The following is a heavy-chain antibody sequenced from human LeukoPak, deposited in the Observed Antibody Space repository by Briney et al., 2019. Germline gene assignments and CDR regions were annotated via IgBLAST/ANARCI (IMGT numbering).Heavy chain of an antibody. Sequence: GGSLRLSCAASGFTFSSYSMNWVRQAPGRGLEWVSSISSSSSYIYYADSVKGRFTISRDNAKNSLYLQMNSLRAEDTAVYYCARVFGYGDYVGYWGQGTLVTVSS. CDR3: ARVFGYGDYVGY. CDR2: ISSSSSYI. D-gene: IGHD4-17*01. V-gene: IGHV3-21*01. CDR1: GFTFSSYS. J-gene: IGHJ4*02.